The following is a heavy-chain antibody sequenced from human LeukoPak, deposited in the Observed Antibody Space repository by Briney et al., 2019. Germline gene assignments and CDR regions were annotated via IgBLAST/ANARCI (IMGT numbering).Heavy chain of an antibody. D-gene: IGHD4-17*01. CDR1: GFTFSSYE. Sequence: PGGSLRLSCAAYGFTFSSYEMNWVRQAPGKGLEWVSYISSSGSTIYYADSVKGRFTISRDNAKNSLYLQMNSLRAEDTAVYYCATLEAGDSQDYWGQGTLVTVSS. CDR2: ISSSGSTI. CDR3: ATLEAGDSQDY. J-gene: IGHJ4*02. V-gene: IGHV3-48*03.